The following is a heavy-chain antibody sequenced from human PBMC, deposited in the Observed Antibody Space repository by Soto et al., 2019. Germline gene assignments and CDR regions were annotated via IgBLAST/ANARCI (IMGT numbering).Heavy chain of an antibody. J-gene: IGHJ6*02. CDR3: ARDGAGYCSGGSCHTYYYYGMDV. Sequence: QVQLQESGPGLVKPSQTLSLTCTVSGGSIGSGGYYWSWIRQHPGKGLEWIGYIYYSGSTYYNPSLKSGVTISVDTSKNQFSLKLSSVTAADTAVYYCARDGAGYCSGGSCHTYYYYGMDVWGQGTTVTVSS. CDR2: IYYSGST. CDR1: GGSIGSGGYY. V-gene: IGHV4-31*03. D-gene: IGHD2-15*01.